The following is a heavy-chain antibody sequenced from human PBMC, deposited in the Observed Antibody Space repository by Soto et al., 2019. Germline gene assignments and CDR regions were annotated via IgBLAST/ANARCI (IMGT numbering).Heavy chain of an antibody. Sequence: GGSLRLSCAASGFTFSSYGMHWVRQAPGKGLEWVAVIWYDGSNKYYADSVKGRFTISRDNSKNTLYLQMNSLRAEDTAVYYCASFETMVRGVITDYYYGMDVWGQGTTVTVSS. CDR1: GFTFSSYG. CDR2: IWYDGSNK. V-gene: IGHV3-33*01. D-gene: IGHD3-10*01. J-gene: IGHJ6*02. CDR3: ASFETMVRGVITDYYYGMDV.